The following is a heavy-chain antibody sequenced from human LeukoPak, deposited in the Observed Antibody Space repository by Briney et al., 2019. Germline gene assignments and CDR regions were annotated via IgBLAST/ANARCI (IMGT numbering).Heavy chain of an antibody. J-gene: IGHJ5*02. V-gene: IGHV1-69*13. D-gene: IGHD5-18*01. CDR1: GGTFSSYA. Sequence: ASVKVSFKASGGTFSSYAISWVRQAPGQGLEWVGGLITICGTANYAQKFQGRVTITADESTSTAYMELSSLRSEDTAVYCCAREGGYSYAFDPWGQGTLVTVSS. CDR2: LITICGTA. CDR3: AREGGYSYAFDP.